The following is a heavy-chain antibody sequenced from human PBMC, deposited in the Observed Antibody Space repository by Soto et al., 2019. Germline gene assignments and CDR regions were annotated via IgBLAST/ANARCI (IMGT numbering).Heavy chain of an antibody. Sequence: PGWSLRLSCASSVFTFTSYSMNWVRQAPGKGLEWVSYISSSSSTIYYADSVKGRFTNSRDNAKNSLYLQMNSLRDEDTAVYYCAREESRITLVWGVINLVFSTNYGMDVWGQGTTVTVSS. CDR1: VFTFTSYS. D-gene: IGHD3-10*01. CDR3: AREESRITLVWGVINLVFSTNYGMDV. CDR2: ISSSSSTI. V-gene: IGHV3-48*02. J-gene: IGHJ6*02.